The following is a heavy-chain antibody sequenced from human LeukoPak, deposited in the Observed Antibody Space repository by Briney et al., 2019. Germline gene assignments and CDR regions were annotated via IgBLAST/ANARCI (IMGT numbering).Heavy chain of an antibody. CDR2: IYYSGST. CDR3: ARQTVPYYDFWSGYLS. CDR1: GYSISSGYY. Sequence: PSETLSLTCAVSGYSISSGYYWGWIRQPPGKGLEWIGSIYYSGSTYYNPSLKSRVTISVDTSKNQFSLKLSSVTAADTAVYYCARQTVPYYDFWSGYLSWGQGTLVTVSS. V-gene: IGHV4-38-2*01. D-gene: IGHD3-3*01. J-gene: IGHJ1*01.